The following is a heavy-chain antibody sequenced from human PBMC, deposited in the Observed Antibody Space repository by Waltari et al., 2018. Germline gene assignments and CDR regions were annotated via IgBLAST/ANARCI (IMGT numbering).Heavy chain of an antibody. J-gene: IGHJ1*01. Sequence: QVQLQQWGAGLLKPSETLSLTCAVYGGSFSSSSYYWGWIRQPPGKGLEWIGSIYYSGSTYYNPSLKSRVTISVDTSKNQFSLKLSSVTAADTAVYYCASDSSGWLVDFQHWGQGTLVTVSS. CDR1: GGSFSSSSYY. V-gene: IGHV4-39*01. CDR3: ASDSSGWLVDFQH. CDR2: IYYSGST. D-gene: IGHD6-19*01.